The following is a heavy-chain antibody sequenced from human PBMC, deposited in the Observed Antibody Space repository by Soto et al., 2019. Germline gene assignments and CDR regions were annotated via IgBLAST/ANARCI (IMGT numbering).Heavy chain of an antibody. Sequence: QVQLLQSGAEVKKPGSSVRVSCEASGGTFRTYAISWVRQAPGQGLEWMGEIIPIFGTVNYAQKFQGRVTITADESTTTVYMDLRSLRSEDTAVYYCPKGAVAGTPTSYYYYGMDVWGQGTTVTVSS. CDR2: IIPIFGTV. D-gene: IGHD6-19*01. V-gene: IGHV1-69*12. CDR3: PKGAVAGTPTSYYYYGMDV. J-gene: IGHJ6*02. CDR1: GGTFRTYA.